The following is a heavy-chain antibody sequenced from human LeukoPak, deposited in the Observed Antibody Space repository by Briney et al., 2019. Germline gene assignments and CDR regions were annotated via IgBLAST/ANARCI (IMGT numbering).Heavy chain of an antibody. CDR3: ARDSSMLRGPLVIYYFDF. J-gene: IGHJ4*02. Sequence: GGSLTLSCAGSDFSFITYAMSWVRQAPGKGLEWVSTITGRGDATYYADSMKGRLTISRDNSKNTMYLQMNSLRADDTAVYYCARDSSMLRGPLVIYYFDFWGQGALVTVSS. D-gene: IGHD3-10*01. CDR1: DFSFITYA. V-gene: IGHV3-23*01. CDR2: ITGRGDAT.